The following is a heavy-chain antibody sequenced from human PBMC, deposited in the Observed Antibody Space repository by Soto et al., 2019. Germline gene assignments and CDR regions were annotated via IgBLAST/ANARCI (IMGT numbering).Heavy chain of an antibody. J-gene: IGHJ1*01. CDR2: ISYDGSDK. V-gene: IGHV3-30*18. CDR3: AKGVVEATTYFQH. Sequence: QVQLVESGGGVVQPGRSLRLSCAASGFTFSSYGMHWVRQAPGKGLEWVAVISYDGSDKYYADSVKGRFTISRDNSNNTLYLQMDSLRAEDTAVYYCAKGVVEATTYFQHWGQGSLVTVSS. D-gene: IGHD2-15*01. CDR1: GFTFSSYG.